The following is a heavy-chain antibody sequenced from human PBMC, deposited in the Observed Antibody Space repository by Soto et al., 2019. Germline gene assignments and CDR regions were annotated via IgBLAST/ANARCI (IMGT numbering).Heavy chain of an antibody. CDR2: IKSITDGGTT. V-gene: IGHV3-15*07. J-gene: IGHJ4*02. CDR3: TTDLEWELPLDY. CDR1: GFSFSNAR. Sequence: PGGTLRLSSGASGFSFSNARLNWLRQAPGKGLKRVRRIKSITDGGTTDYAAPVKGRFTISRDDSKNTLYLQMNSLKTEDTAVYYCTTDLEWELPLDYWGQGP. D-gene: IGHD1-26*01.